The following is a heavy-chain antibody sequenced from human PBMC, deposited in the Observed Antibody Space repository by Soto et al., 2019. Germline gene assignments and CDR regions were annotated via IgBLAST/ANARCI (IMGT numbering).Heavy chain of an antibody. CDR1: GFTFSSDS. CDR2: ISSSSSYI. J-gene: IGHJ6*03. Sequence: GVSLRLSCAASGFTFSSDSMNWVRQAPGKGLEWVSSISSSSSYIYYADSVKGRFTISRDNAKNSLYLQMNSLRAEDTAVYYCAREGITIFGVVRLDYYYYMDVWGKGTTVTVSS. CDR3: AREGITIFGVVRLDYYYYMDV. V-gene: IGHV3-21*01. D-gene: IGHD3-3*01.